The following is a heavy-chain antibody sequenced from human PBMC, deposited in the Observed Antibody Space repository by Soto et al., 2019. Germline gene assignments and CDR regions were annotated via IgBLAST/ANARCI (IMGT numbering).Heavy chain of an antibody. CDR1: GFTFSSYG. D-gene: IGHD3-22*01. CDR2: ISYDGSNK. CDR3: AKDLGYYDSSGYLALDAFDI. J-gene: IGHJ3*02. Sequence: GGSLRLSCAASGFTFSSYGMHWVRQAPGKGLEWVVVISYDGSNKYYADSVKGRFTISRDNSKNTLYLQMNSLRAEDTAVYYCAKDLGYYDSSGYLALDAFDIWGQGTMVTVSS. V-gene: IGHV3-30*18.